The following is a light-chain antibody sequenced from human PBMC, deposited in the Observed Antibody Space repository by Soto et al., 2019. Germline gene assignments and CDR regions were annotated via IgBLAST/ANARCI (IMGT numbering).Light chain of an antibody. CDR2: GIS. J-gene: IGKJ5*01. CDR1: HTISSSY. V-gene: IGKV3D-20*02. CDR3: QQRSYWIT. Sequence: IVLTQSPGTLSLSPGERATLSCRASHTISSSYLAWYQQKPGQAPRLLMYGISRRATGTPARFSGSGSGTDFTLTISSLEPEDFAAYYCQQRSYWITFGQGTRLEIK.